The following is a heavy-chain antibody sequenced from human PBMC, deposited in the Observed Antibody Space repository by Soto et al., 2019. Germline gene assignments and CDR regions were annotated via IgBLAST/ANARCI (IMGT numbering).Heavy chain of an antibody. J-gene: IGHJ4*02. V-gene: IGHV3-30-3*01. D-gene: IGHD3-22*01. Sequence: QAQLVESGGGVVQPGRSLRLSCAASGFTFSSYAMHWVRQAPGKGLEWVAVISYDGSNKYYADSVKGRFTISRDNSKNTLYLQMNSLRAEDTAVSYCARGLTYYYDSSGYPLDYWGQGTLVTVSS. CDR2: ISYDGSNK. CDR3: ARGLTYYYDSSGYPLDY. CDR1: GFTFSSYA.